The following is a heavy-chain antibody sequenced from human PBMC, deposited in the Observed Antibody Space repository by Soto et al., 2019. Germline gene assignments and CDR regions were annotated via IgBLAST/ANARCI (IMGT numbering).Heavy chain of an antibody. CDR2: ISGSGGST. J-gene: IGHJ3*02. CDR3: ANDGFVTMVRGVITVGAFDI. V-gene: IGHV3-23*01. CDR1: GFTFSSYA. D-gene: IGHD3-10*01. Sequence: GGSLRLSCAASGFTFSSYAMSWVRQAPGKGLEWVSAISGSGGSTYYADSVKGRFTISRDNSKNTLYLQMNSLRAEDTAVYYCANDGFVTMVRGVITVGAFDIWGQGTMVTVSS.